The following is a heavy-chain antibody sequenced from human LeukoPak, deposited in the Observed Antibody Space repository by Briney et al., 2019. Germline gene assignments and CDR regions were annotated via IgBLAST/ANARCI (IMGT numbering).Heavy chain of an antibody. CDR2: INRDGSIT. D-gene: IGHD3-16*01. CDR3: ARGGGLDV. V-gene: IGHV3-74*01. J-gene: IGHJ6*02. CDR1: GFTFTTYW. Sequence: PGGSLRLSCAASGFTFTTYWMHWVRQAPGKGLVWVSHINRDGSITSYADSVKGRFTISRDNAKNSLYLQMSNLRAEDTAVYFCARGGGLDVWGQGATVTVSS.